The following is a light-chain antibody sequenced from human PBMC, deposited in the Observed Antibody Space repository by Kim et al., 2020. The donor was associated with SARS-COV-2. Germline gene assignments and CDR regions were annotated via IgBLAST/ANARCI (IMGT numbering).Light chain of an antibody. J-gene: IGKJ1*01. V-gene: IGKV1-5*03. Sequence: ASVGDRVTIPCRARQNINSRLAWYQQKPGKAPKLLIYKASSLESGVPSRFSGSGSGTQFTLTISSLQPDDFATYYCQQYESYAKTFGQGTKVDIK. CDR2: KAS. CDR3: QQYESYAKT. CDR1: QNINSR.